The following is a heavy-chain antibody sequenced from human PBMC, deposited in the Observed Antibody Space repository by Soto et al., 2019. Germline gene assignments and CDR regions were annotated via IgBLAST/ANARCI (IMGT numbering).Heavy chain of an antibody. Sequence: GESLKISCAASGFTFSSYGMHWVRQAPGKGLEWVAVISYDGSNKYYADSVKGRFTISRDNSKNTLYLQMNSLRAEDTAVYYCAKSPDFWSGSSFDYWGQGTLVTVSS. V-gene: IGHV3-30*18. CDR2: ISYDGSNK. CDR3: AKSPDFWSGSSFDY. J-gene: IGHJ4*02. CDR1: GFTFSSYG. D-gene: IGHD3-3*01.